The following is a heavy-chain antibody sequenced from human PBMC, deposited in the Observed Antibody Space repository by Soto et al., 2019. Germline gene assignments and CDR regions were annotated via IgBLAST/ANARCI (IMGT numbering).Heavy chain of an antibody. J-gene: IGHJ3*02. D-gene: IGHD6-19*01. CDR2: INAGNGNT. Sequence: ASVKVSCKASGYTFTSYAMHWVRQAPGQRLEWMGWINAGNGNTKYSQKFQGRVTITRDTSVSTAYMELSSLRSEDTAVYYCATYDPSSGWYAVDAFDIWGQGTMVTVSS. V-gene: IGHV1-3*01. CDR1: GYTFTSYA. CDR3: ATYDPSSGWYAVDAFDI.